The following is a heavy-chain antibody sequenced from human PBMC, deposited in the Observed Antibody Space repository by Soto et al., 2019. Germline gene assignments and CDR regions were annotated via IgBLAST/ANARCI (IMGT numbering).Heavy chain of an antibody. V-gene: IGHV1-69*08. D-gene: IGHD3-16*02. CDR1: GGTFSSYT. J-gene: IGHJ4*02. Sequence: QVQLVQSEAEVKKPGSSVKVSCKASGGTFSSYTISWVRQAPGQGLEWMGRIIPILGIANYAQKFQGRVTITADKSTSTAYMELSSLRSEDTAVYYCARDRLGYDYIWGSYREFDYWGQGTLVTVSS. CDR3: ARDRLGYDYIWGSYREFDY. CDR2: IIPILGIA.